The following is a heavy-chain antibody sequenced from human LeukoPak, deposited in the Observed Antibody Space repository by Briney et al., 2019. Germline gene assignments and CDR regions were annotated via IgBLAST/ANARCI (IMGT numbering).Heavy chain of an antibody. CDR1: GYTFTGYY. J-gene: IGHJ4*02. CDR2: INPNSGGT. V-gene: IGHV1-2*02. D-gene: IGHD3-22*01. CDR3: ARAGWIVGYDSSEVFDY. Sequence: ASVKVSCKASGYTFTGYYMHWVRQAPGQGLEWMGWINPNSGGTNYAQKFQGRVTMTRDTSISTAYMELSRLRSDDTAVYYCARAGWIVGYDSSEVFDYWGQGTLVTVSS.